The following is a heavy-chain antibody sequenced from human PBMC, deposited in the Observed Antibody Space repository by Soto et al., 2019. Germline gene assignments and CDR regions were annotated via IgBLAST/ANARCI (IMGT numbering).Heavy chain of an antibody. J-gene: IGHJ5*02. CDR1: GGSISSGGYS. Sequence: TLSLTCAVSGGSISSGGYSWSWFRQPPGKGLEWIGYIYHSGSTYYSPSLKSRVTISVDRSKNQFPLKLSSVTAADTAVYYCARVPAPWGQGTLVTVSS. V-gene: IGHV4-30-2*01. CDR3: ARVPAP. CDR2: IYHSGST.